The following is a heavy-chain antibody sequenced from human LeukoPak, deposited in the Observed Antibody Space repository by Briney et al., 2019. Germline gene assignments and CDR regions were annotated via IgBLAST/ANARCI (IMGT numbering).Heavy chain of an antibody. Sequence: GAAVTVSCKASGYTFSRYYIYWVRQARAQGLEWVGIINPGSGNTNYAQKLQGRYTITRDTSTSTVYMELSSLRSEDTAVYYCATDLAMTTRYYWGQGTLVTVS. V-gene: IGHV1-46*01. D-gene: IGHD4-11*01. CDR2: INPGSGNT. CDR1: GYTFSRYY. J-gene: IGHJ4*02. CDR3: ATDLAMTTRYY.